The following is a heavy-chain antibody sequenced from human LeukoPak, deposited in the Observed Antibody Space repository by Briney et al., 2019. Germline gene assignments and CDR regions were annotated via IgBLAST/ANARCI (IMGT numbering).Heavy chain of an antibody. V-gene: IGHV3-23*01. CDR3: AKVGLRLGGDY. CDR2: ISVSGSRI. J-gene: IGHJ4*02. D-gene: IGHD4-17*01. CDR1: GFTFSSYA. Sequence: GGSLRLSCAASGFTFSSYAMSWVRQAPGKGLEWVSDISVSGSRIYYADSVKGRFTISRDNSKNTLYLQMNSLRAEDTAVYYCAKVGLRLGGDYWGQGTLVTVSS.